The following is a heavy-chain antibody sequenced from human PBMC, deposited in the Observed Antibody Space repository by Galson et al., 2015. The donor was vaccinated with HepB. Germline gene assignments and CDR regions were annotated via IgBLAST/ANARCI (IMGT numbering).Heavy chain of an antibody. D-gene: IGHD1-26*01. CDR1: GYTFTSYA. Sequence: SCKASGYTFTSYAMHWVRQAPGQRLEWMGWINAGNGNTKYSQKFQGRVTITRDTSASTAYLELSSLRSEDTAVYYCAREGGYRMGATPVIWGQGTMVTVSS. CDR2: INAGNGNT. CDR3: AREGGYRMGATPVI. J-gene: IGHJ3*02. V-gene: IGHV1-3*01.